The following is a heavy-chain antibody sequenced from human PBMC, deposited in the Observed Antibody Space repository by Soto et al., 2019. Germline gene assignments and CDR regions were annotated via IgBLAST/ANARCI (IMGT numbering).Heavy chain of an antibody. D-gene: IGHD5-12*01. CDR1: GGTFSSYA. J-gene: IGHJ4*02. CDR3: ARVPKTREMATIQIDY. CDR2: IIPIFGTA. V-gene: IGHV1-69*13. Sequence: ASVKVSCKASGGTFSSYAISWVRQAPGQGLEWMGGIIPIFGTANYAQKFQVRVTITADEYTRTAYMELSSLRSEDTAVYYCARVPKTREMATIQIDYWGQGTLVTVSS.